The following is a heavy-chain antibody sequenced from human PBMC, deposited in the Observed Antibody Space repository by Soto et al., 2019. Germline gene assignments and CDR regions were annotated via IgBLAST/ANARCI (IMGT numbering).Heavy chain of an antibody. D-gene: IGHD2-2*01. CDR2: INPNSGGT. CDR1: GYTFTGYY. V-gene: IGHV1-2*02. J-gene: IGHJ6*02. CDR3: ARAHCSSTSCYHYYYYGMDV. Sequence: ASVQVSCQASGYTFTGYYMHWVRQAPGQGLEWVGWINPNSGGTNYAQKSQSRVTMTRDTSISTAYLELSRLRSDDTAVYYCARAHCSSTSCYHYYYYGMDVWGQGTTVTVSS.